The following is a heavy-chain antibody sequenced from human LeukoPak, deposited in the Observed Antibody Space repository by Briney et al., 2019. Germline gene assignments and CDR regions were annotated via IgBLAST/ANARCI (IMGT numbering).Heavy chain of an antibody. CDR2: ISAYNGNT. Sequence: ASVKVSCKASGGTFSSYAISWVRQAPGQGLEWMGWISAYNGNTNYAQKLQGRVTMTTDTSTSTAYMELRSLRSDDTAVYYCARDGPVPAAMSDAFDIWGQGTMVTVSS. V-gene: IGHV1-18*01. D-gene: IGHD2-2*01. J-gene: IGHJ3*02. CDR1: GGTFSSYA. CDR3: ARDGPVPAAMSDAFDI.